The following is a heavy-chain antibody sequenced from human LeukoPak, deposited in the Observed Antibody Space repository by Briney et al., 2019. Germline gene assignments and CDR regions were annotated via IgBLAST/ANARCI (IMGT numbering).Heavy chain of an antibody. Sequence: GGSLRLSCAASGFTFSSYWMSWVRQAPGKGLEWVANIKQDGSEKYYVDSVKGRFTISRDNAKNSLYLQMNSLGAEDTAVYYCAREATMVRGVIIYYWFDPWGQGTLVTVSS. CDR3: AREATMVRGVIIYYWFDP. V-gene: IGHV3-7*01. D-gene: IGHD3-10*01. CDR1: GFTFSSYW. CDR2: IKQDGSEK. J-gene: IGHJ5*02.